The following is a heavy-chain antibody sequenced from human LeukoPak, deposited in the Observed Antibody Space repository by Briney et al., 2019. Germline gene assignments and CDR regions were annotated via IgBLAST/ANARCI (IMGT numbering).Heavy chain of an antibody. J-gene: IGHJ5*02. CDR2: IRYDGSNK. V-gene: IGHV3-30*02. Sequence: GGSLRLSCAASGFTFSSYGMHWVRQAPGKGLEWVAFIRYDGSNKYYADSVKGRFTISRDNSKNTLYLQMNSLRAEDTAVYYCAKDGPYYRAEDNWFDPWGQGTLVTVSS. CDR1: GFTFSSYG. CDR3: AKDGPYYRAEDNWFDP. D-gene: IGHD1-26*01.